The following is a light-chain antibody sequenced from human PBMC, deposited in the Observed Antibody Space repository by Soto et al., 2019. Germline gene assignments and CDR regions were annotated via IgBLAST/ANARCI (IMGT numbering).Light chain of an antibody. V-gene: IGLV2-14*03. Sequence: QSALTQPASVSGSPGQSITISCTGTTSDVGAYNSVSWYQRHPGKAPKLIIHDVTDRPSGISNRFSGSKSDNTASLTISGLQAEYEAAYFCCSYTSSSTWVFGGGTKLTVL. CDR1: TSDVGAYNS. J-gene: IGLJ3*02. CDR2: DVT. CDR3: CSYTSSSTWV.